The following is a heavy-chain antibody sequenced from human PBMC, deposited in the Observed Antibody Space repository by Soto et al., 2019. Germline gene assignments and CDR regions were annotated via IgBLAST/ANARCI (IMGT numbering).Heavy chain of an antibody. J-gene: IGHJ6*02. CDR2: TTKSGTTT. CDR1: GFSFSKYG. CDR3: ARDGYCVSASFSFLPDV. Sequence: PGGSLRLSCVASGFSFSKYGMNWVRQGPGKGLEWISSTTKSGTTTYYADSVKGRFTVSRDNAKNSLYLQMNSLRAEDMAVYYCARDGYCVSASFSFLPDVWGQGTTVTVSS. V-gene: IGHV3-48*04. D-gene: IGHD2-2*03.